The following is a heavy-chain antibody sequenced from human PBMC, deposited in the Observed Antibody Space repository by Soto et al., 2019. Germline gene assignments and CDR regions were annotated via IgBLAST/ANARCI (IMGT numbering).Heavy chain of an antibody. Sequence: SETLSLTCTVPGGSISSSSYYWGWIRQPPGKGLEWIGSIYYSGSTYYNPSLKSRVTISVDTSKNQFSLKLSSVTAADTAVYYCARQEGQWLVTKKTWVDYWGQGTLVTVSS. CDR1: GGSISSSSYY. J-gene: IGHJ4*02. V-gene: IGHV4-39*01. CDR3: ARQEGQWLVTKKTWVDY. CDR2: IYYSGST. D-gene: IGHD6-19*01.